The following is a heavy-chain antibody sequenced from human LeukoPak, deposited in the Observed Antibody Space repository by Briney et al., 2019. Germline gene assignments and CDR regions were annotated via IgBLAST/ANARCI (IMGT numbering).Heavy chain of an antibody. J-gene: IGHJ6*03. D-gene: IGHD1-1*01. Sequence: SSETLSLTCAVYGGSFSGYYWTWIRQSPGKGLEWIGEINHSGSTNYNPSLKSRVIISIDTSKNQFSLKLSSVTAADTADYYCARLLPRTGTTAYYFHNDMDVWGKGTTVTISS. CDR3: ARLLPRTGTTAYYFHNDMDV. V-gene: IGHV4-34*01. CDR2: INHSGST. CDR1: GGSFSGYY.